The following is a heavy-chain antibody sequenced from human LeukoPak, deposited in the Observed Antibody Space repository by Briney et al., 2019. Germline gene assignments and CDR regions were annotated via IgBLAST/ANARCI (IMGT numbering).Heavy chain of an antibody. J-gene: IGHJ4*02. CDR3: ARSLRWDSGYDKTYCGGDCYPEPSFDY. CDR1: GYTFTGYY. D-gene: IGHD2-21*02. Sequence: ASVKVSCKASGYTFTGYYMHWVRQAPGQGLEWMGWINPNSGGTNNAQKFQGRVTMTRDTSISTAYMELSRLRSDDTAVYYCARSLRWDSGYDKTYCGGDCYPEPSFDYWGQGTLVTVSS. CDR2: INPNSGGT. V-gene: IGHV1-2*02.